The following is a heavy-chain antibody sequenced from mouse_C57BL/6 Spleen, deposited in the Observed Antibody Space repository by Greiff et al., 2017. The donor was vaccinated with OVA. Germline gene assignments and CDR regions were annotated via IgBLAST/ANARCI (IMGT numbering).Heavy chain of an antibody. CDR3: ARAYYSNCVGLSFDY. CDR1: GYTFTDYN. CDR2: INPKNGGT. V-gene: IGHV1-22*01. Sequence: VQLQQSGPELVKPGASVKMSCKASGYTFTDYNMHWVKQSHGKSLEWIGYINPKNGGTSYNQKFKGKATLTVNKSSSTAYMELRSLTSEDSAVYYCARAYYSNCVGLSFDYWGQGTTLTVSS. D-gene: IGHD2-5*01. J-gene: IGHJ2*01.